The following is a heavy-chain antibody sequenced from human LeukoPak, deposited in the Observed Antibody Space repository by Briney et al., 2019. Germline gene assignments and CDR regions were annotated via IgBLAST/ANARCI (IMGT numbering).Heavy chain of an antibody. CDR3: ARGGGYSGYNPMDY. CDR1: GYTFTSYA. CDR2: INPNSGGT. D-gene: IGHD5-12*01. Sequence: GASVKVSCKASGYTFTSYAMHWVRQAPGQGLEWMGWINPNSGGTNYAQKFQGRVTMTRDTSISTAYMELSSLRSEDTAVYYCARGGGYSGYNPMDYWGKGPLVTVSS. J-gene: IGHJ4*02. V-gene: IGHV1-2*02.